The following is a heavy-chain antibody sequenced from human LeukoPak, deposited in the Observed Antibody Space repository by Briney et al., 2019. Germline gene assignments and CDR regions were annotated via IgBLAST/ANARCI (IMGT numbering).Heavy chain of an antibody. Sequence: PGRSLRLSCAASGFTFSSYGMHWVRQAPGKGLEWVAVISYDGSNKYYADPVKGRFTISRDNSKNTLYLQMNSLRAEDTAVYYCAKARLRAGDPIDYWGQGTLVTVSS. D-gene: IGHD2-21*02. CDR3: AKARLRAGDPIDY. J-gene: IGHJ4*02. V-gene: IGHV3-30*18. CDR2: ISYDGSNK. CDR1: GFTFSSYG.